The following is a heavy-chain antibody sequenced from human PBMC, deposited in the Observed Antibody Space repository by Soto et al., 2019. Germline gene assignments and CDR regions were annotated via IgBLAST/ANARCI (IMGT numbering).Heavy chain of an antibody. V-gene: IGHV1-69*12. J-gene: IGHJ5*02. CDR3: ARDGGEYSSSWSGWFDP. D-gene: IGHD6-13*01. Sequence: QVQLVQSGAEVKKPGSSVKVSCKASGGTFSSYAISWVRQAPGQGLEWMGGIIPIFGTASYAQKFQGRVTITADESTSTAYMGLSSLRSEDTAVYYCARDGGEYSSSWSGWFDPWGQGTLVTVCS. CDR1: GGTFSSYA. CDR2: IIPIFGTA.